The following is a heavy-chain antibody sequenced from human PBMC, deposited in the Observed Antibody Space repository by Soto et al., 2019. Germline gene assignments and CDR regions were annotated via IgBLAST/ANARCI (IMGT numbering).Heavy chain of an antibody. Sequence: PGGSLRLSCAASGFTFSSYAMSWVRQAPGKGLEWVSAISGSGGSTYYADSVKGRFTISRDNSKNTLYLQMNSLRAEDTAVYYCANRPVAGSRWNRHYYYYMDVWGKGTTVTVSS. CDR2: ISGSGGST. D-gene: IGHD3-10*01. CDR3: ANRPVAGSRWNRHYYYYMDV. CDR1: GFTFSSYA. V-gene: IGHV3-23*01. J-gene: IGHJ6*03.